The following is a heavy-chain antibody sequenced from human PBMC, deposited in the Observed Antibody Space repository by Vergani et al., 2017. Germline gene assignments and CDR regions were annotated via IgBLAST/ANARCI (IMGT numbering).Heavy chain of an antibody. J-gene: IGHJ6*02. CDR2: IYHSGST. V-gene: IGHV4-4*02. CDR3: ARFLTGTTIYYYYGMDV. Sequence: QVQLQESGPGLVKPSGTLSLTCAVSGGSISSSNWWSWVRQPPGKGLEWIGEIYHSGSTNYNPSLKSRVTISVDKSKNQFSLKLSSVTAANTAVYYCARFLTGTTIYYYYGMDVWGQGTTVTVSS. CDR1: GGSISSSNW. D-gene: IGHD1-20*01.